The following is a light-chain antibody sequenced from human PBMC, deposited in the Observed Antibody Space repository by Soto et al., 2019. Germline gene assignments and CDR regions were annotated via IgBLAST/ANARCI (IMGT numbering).Light chain of an antibody. V-gene: IGKV3D-20*02. CDR2: VPS. Sequence: EIVRTQSPATLSLSPGERGTXSCRXSQSVRSSYLAWYQQKPRQAPRLLIYVPSISSTGIPHTFSGAASRSDFNLTISDVHPEDFALYYCHQRSNSRPITFLQLTRLEIK. CDR3: HQRSNSRPIT. CDR1: QSVRSSY. J-gene: IGKJ5*01.